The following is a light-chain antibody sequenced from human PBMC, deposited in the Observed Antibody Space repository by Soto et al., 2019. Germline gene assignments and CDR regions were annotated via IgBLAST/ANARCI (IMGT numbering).Light chain of an antibody. CDR3: QQYGSSPST. CDR2: GAS. CDR1: QSLSSNY. Sequence: EIVLTQSPGTLSLSPRERATLSCRASQSLSSNYLAWYQQKPGQAPRLLIYGASSRATGIPDRFSGSGSGTDFPLTISRLEPEDFVVYYCQQYGSSPSTFGQGTKLEIK. J-gene: IGKJ2*01. V-gene: IGKV3-20*01.